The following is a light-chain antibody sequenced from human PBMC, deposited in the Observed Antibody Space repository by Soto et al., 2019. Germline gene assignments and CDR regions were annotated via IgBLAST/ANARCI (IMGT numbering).Light chain of an antibody. CDR2: AAS. Sequence: DIPMTQSPSSLSASVGDRVTITCRASQDIGSDLGWYHQKPGKAPKRLIYAASSLQSGVPSRFSGSGSGTEFALTISSLQPEDFATYYCLHHNTPYAFGQGTKLEIK. CDR1: QDIGSD. V-gene: IGKV1-17*01. J-gene: IGKJ2*01. CDR3: LHHNTPYA.